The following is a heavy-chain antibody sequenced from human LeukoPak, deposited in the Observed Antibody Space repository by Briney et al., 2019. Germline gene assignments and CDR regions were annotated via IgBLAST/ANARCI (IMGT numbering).Heavy chain of an antibody. J-gene: IGHJ6*03. D-gene: IGHD1/OR15-1a*01. CDR3: ARDGYGNNYMDV. CDR2: IYSGGTT. Sequence: GGSLRLSCAASGFSVISNFMSWVRQAPGKGLEWVSVIYSGGTTYYADSVKGRFTISRDNSKNTLSLQMNSLRAEDTAVYYCARDGYGNNYMDVWGKGTTVTVSS. V-gene: IGHV3-53*01. CDR1: GFSVISNF.